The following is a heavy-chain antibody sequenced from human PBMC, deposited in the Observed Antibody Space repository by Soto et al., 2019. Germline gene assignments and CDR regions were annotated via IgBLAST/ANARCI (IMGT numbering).Heavy chain of an antibody. CDR3: ARAGILRYCDWLLY. CDR2: INHSGST. V-gene: IGHV4-34*01. Sequence: PSETLSLTCAVYGGSFSGYYWSWIRQPPGKGLEWIGEINHSGSTNYNPSLKSRVTISVDTSKNQFSLKLSSVTAADTAVYYCARAGILRYCDWLLYWGQGTPVTVSS. CDR1: GGSFSGYY. D-gene: IGHD3-9*01. J-gene: IGHJ4*02.